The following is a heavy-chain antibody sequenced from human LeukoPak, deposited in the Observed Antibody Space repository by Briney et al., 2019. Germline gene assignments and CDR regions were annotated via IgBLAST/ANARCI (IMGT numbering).Heavy chain of an antibody. CDR2: IYSGGNT. J-gene: IGHJ4*02. CDR1: GFTVSSNS. Sequence: GGSLRLSCTVSGFTVSSNSMSWVRQAPGKGLEWVSFIYSGGNTHYSDSVKGRFTISRDNAKNSLYLQMNSLRAEDTAVYYCARDSGTGVVPAAISFFDYWGQGTLVTVSS. CDR3: ARDSGTGVVPAAISFFDY. V-gene: IGHV3-53*01. D-gene: IGHD2-2*02.